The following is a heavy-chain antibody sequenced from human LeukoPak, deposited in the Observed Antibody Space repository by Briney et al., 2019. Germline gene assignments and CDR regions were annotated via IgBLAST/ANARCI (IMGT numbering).Heavy chain of an antibody. CDR2: IYYSGST. J-gene: IGHJ4*02. V-gene: IGHV4-59*01. D-gene: IGHD3-16*02. Sequence: SETLSLTCTVSGGSISSYYWSWLRQPPGKGLEGIGYIYYSGSTNYNPSLTSRVTISVDTSKNKFSLKLSSVTAADTAVYYCARYVWGSYPTFEDYWGQGTLVTVSS. CDR3: ARYVWGSYPTFEDY. CDR1: GGSISSYY.